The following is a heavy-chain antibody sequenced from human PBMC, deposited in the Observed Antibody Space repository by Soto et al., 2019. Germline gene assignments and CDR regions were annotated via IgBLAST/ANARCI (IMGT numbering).Heavy chain of an antibody. J-gene: IGHJ6*02. CDR1: GYRFSSFG. CDR3: ARPLDYYFYAMDA. CDR2: ISAYNGNT. V-gene: IGHV1-18*01. Sequence: QVQLVQSGAEVKKPGASVKVSCKASGYRFSSFGIIWVRQAPGQGLEWMGWISAYNGNTNYAQKFQGRVTMSTDTSTSSAYMELRSLRSDDTAVYYCARPLDYYFYAMDAWGQGTTVTASS.